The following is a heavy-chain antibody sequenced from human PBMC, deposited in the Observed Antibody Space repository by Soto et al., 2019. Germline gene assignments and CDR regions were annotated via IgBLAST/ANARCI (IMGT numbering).Heavy chain of an antibody. CDR3: ARDRSSGWFGFDP. D-gene: IGHD6-19*01. J-gene: IGHJ5*02. Sequence: EVQLVESGGGLVQPGGSLRLSCAASGFTFSSYSMNWVRQAPGKGLEWVSYISSSSSTIYYADSVKGRFTIARDNAKNSLYLQMNSLGDEDTAVYYCARDRSSGWFGFDPWGQGTLVTVSS. CDR1: GFTFSSYS. CDR2: ISSSSSTI. V-gene: IGHV3-48*02.